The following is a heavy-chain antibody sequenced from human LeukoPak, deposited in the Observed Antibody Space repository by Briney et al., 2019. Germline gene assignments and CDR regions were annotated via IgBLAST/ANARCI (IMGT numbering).Heavy chain of an antibody. J-gene: IGHJ4*02. CDR3: AKLTDYSNYYFDY. V-gene: IGHV3-23*01. D-gene: IGHD4-11*01. CDR1: GFTFSSYS. Sequence: GGSLRLSCGASGFTFSSYSMSWVRQARGKGLEWVSAISGSGGSTYYADSVKGRFTISRDNSKNTLYLQMNSLRAEDTAVYYCAKLTDYSNYYFDYWGQGTLVTVSS. CDR2: ISGSGGST.